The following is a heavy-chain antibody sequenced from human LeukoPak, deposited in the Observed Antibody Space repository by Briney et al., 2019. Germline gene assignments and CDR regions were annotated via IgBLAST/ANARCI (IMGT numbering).Heavy chain of an antibody. Sequence: PPGGSLRLSCAASGFIFSSYWMHWVRQGPGKGLEWVSRTNSDGSSIGYADSVKGRFTISRDNAKNTLYLQMNNLGVEDTAVYYCARDLHGDLDNWGQGTLVTVSS. CDR1: GFIFSSYW. CDR3: ARDLHGDLDN. CDR2: TNSDGSSI. J-gene: IGHJ4*02. V-gene: IGHV3-74*01. D-gene: IGHD4-17*01.